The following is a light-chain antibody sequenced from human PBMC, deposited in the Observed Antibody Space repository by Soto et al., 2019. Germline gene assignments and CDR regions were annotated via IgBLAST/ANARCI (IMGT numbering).Light chain of an antibody. V-gene: IGKV1-39*01. CDR3: QQSYTSTYT. J-gene: IGKJ2*01. Sequence: DIQMTQSPSSLSVSVGDRVTITCRASQSISSFLHWFQQKPGKAPNLLIFGSFNLQSGVPSRFSGSGSGTDFTLTITSLQPEDSATYYCQQSYTSTYTFGQGTKLEI. CDR2: GSF. CDR1: QSISSF.